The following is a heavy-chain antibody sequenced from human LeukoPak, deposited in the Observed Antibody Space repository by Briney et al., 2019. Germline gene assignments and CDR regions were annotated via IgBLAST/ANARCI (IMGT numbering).Heavy chain of an antibody. CDR3: ARSENYDILTGYEDY. J-gene: IGHJ4*02. Sequence: GASVKVSCKASGYTFTGYYMHWVRQAPGQGLEWMGWINPNSGGTNYAQKLQGRVTMTTDTSTSTAYMELRSLRSDDTAVYYCARSENYDILTGYEDYWGQGTLVTVSS. V-gene: IGHV1-2*02. CDR1: GYTFTGYY. CDR2: INPNSGGT. D-gene: IGHD3-9*01.